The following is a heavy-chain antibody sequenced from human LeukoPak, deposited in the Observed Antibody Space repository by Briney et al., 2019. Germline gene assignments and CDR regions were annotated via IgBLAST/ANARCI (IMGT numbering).Heavy chain of an antibody. J-gene: IGHJ3*02. V-gene: IGHV4-34*01. Sequence: SETLSLTCAVYGGSFSGYYWGWIRQPPGKGLEWIGEINHSGSTNYNPSLKSRVTISVDTSKNQFSLKLSSVTAADTAVYYCARTPITMIVLGAFDIWGQGTMVTVSS. CDR1: GGSFSGYY. D-gene: IGHD3-22*01. CDR3: ARTPITMIVLGAFDI. CDR2: INHSGST.